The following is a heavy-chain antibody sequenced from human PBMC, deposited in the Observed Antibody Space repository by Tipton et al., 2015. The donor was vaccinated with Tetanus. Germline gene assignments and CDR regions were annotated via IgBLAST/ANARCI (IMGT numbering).Heavy chain of an antibody. V-gene: IGHV4-61*05. CDR2: IYYSGST. J-gene: IGHJ4*02. Sequence: TLSLTCTVSRGSISSSNYYWGWIRQPPGKGLEWIGYIYYSGSTNYNPSLRSRVTISVDTSKNQFSLRLTSVTAADTAIYYCARFSYDSGGFYSYFDYWGRGTLVAVSS. CDR1: RGSISSSNYY. D-gene: IGHD3-22*01. CDR3: ARFSYDSGGFYSYFDY.